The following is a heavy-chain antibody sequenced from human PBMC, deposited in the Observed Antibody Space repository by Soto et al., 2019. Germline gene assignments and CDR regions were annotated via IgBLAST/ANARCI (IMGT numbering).Heavy chain of an antibody. V-gene: IGHV4-59*01. Sequence: SETLSLTCTVSGGSISGYYWSWIRQPPGKGLEWIGYIHYTGITNYNPSLKSRVTISVDTSKNHFSLKLSSVTAADTAVYYCARGRWQQLPNYWGQGTLVTVSS. CDR1: GGSISGYY. CDR3: ARGRWQQLPNY. J-gene: IGHJ4*02. D-gene: IGHD6-13*01. CDR2: IHYTGIT.